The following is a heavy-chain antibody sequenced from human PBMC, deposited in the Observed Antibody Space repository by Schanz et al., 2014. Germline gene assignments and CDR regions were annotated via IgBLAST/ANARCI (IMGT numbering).Heavy chain of an antibody. V-gene: IGHV1-8*02. J-gene: IGHJ5*02. CDR2: MNPNSGNP. D-gene: IGHD5-12*01. CDR3: ARGPLGTSP. CDR1: GYTFSSYG. Sequence: QVQLVQSGAEVKKPGASVKVSCKASGYTFSSYGITWVRQAPGQGLEWLGWMNPNSGNPGFAQKFRGRVTMTRNTSMSTAYMELSSLKSEDTAVYYCARGPLGTSPWGQGTLVTVSS.